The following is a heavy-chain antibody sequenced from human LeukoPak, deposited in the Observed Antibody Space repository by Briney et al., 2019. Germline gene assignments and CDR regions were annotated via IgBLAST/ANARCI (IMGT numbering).Heavy chain of an antibody. CDR2: IQQDGSAK. V-gene: IGHV3-7*01. Sequence: GGSLRLSCAASGFTFSTSWMSWVRQAPGKGLEWVANIQQDGSAKYYVDSVKGRFTISRDNAKNSLYLQMNSLRAEDTAVYYCARFSLYDNSGYYSWPFDFWGQGTLVTVSS. J-gene: IGHJ4*02. D-gene: IGHD3-22*01. CDR1: GFTFSTSW. CDR3: ARFSLYDNSGYYSWPFDF.